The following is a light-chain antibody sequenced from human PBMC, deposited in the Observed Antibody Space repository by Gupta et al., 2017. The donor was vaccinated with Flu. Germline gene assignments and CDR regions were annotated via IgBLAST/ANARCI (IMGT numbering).Light chain of an antibody. CDR3: QSYDSSSRVI. J-gene: IGLJ2*01. V-gene: IGLV6-57*01. Sequence: YMLTQPHSVAESPGKTITFFCTRSTGSIASNYVQWYQRRQGGSPTTVIYQHDQRPSGVPDRFSGSIDSSSNSASLTISDLKTEDEADYYCQSYDSSSRVIFGGGTKLTVL. CDR2: QHD. CDR1: TGSIASNY.